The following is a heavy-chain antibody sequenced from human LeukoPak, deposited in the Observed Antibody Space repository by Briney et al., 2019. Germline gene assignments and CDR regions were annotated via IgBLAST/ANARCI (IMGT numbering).Heavy chain of an antibody. CDR3: AKGARGYFDY. D-gene: IGHD3-10*01. CDR1: RFTFSSYG. Sequence: GGSLRLSCAASRFTFSSYGMSWVRQAPGKGLEWVSAISNSGGSTYYADSVKGRFTISRDNSKNTLYLQMNSLRAEDTAVYYCAKGARGYFDYWGQGTLVTVSS. J-gene: IGHJ4*02. CDR2: ISNSGGST. V-gene: IGHV3-23*01.